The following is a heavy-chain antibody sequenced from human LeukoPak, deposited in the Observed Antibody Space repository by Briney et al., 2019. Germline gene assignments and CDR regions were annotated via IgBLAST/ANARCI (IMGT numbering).Heavy chain of an antibody. CDR3: ARDTTPGVYYMDV. V-gene: IGHV1-2*06. D-gene: IGHD2-8*01. J-gene: IGHJ6*03. CDR1: GYTFTGYY. CDR2: INPNSGGT. Sequence: ASVKVSCKASGYTFTGYYMHWVRQAPGQGLEWMGRINPNSGGTNYAQKFQGRVTMTRDTSISTAYMELSRLRSDDTAVYYCARDTTPGVYYMDVWGKGTTVTVSS.